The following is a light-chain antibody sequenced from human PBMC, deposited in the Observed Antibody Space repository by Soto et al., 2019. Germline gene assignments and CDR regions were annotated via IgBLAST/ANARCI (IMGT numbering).Light chain of an antibody. J-gene: IGLJ2*01. CDR1: TGAVTSGHY. Sequence: QTVVTQEHSLTVSPGGTGTLTCGSSTGAVTSGHYPCWCQQKPGHAPRTLIYDTTNNHSLTPARFSGSLLGDKAALTLSGAQSEDEADYYCFLSYSGTVIFGGGTKLTVL. V-gene: IGLV7-46*01. CDR2: DTT. CDR3: FLSYSGTVI.